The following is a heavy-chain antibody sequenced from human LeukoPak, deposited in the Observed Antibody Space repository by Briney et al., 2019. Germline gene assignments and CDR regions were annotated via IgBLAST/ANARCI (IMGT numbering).Heavy chain of an antibody. Sequence: PGGSLRLSCAASGFTFDDYAMHWVRQAPGKGLEWVSGISWNSGSIDYADSVRGRFTISRDNAKNSLYLQMNSLRAEDTAVYYCARDPPSQWLVLSGSILLPDAFDIWGQGTMVTVSS. V-gene: IGHV3-9*01. CDR2: ISWNSGSI. CDR1: GFTFDDYA. D-gene: IGHD6-19*01. J-gene: IGHJ3*02. CDR3: ARDPPSQWLVLSGSILLPDAFDI.